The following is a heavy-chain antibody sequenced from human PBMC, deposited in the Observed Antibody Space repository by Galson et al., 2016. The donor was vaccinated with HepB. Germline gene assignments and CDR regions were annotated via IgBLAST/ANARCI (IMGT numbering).Heavy chain of an antibody. CDR1: GDSVSSYSAA. CDR3: ASGKWSLGMGV. CDR2: AYSRSKWSN. V-gene: IGHV6-1*01. D-gene: IGHD2-15*01. Sequence: CAISGDSVSSYSAAWYWIKQSPTRRLEWLGGAYSRSKWSNDYAVSVKSRRTITPDTSKNQFSLQLNPVTPEDTAVYYCASGKWSLGMGVWGQGTTVTVSS. J-gene: IGHJ6*02.